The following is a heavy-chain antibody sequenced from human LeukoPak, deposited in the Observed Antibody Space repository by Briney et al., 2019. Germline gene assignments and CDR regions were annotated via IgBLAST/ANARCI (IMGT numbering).Heavy chain of an antibody. CDR3: ARIYASYYYYYMDV. V-gene: IGHV4-34*01. J-gene: IGHJ6*03. Sequence: SETLSLTCAVYGGSFSGYYWSWIRQPAGKGLEWIGEINHSGSTNYNPSLKSRVTISVDTSKNQFSLKLSSVTAADTAVYYCARIYASYYYYYMDVWGKGTTVTVSS. D-gene: IGHD5/OR15-5a*01. CDR2: INHSGST. CDR1: GGSFSGYY.